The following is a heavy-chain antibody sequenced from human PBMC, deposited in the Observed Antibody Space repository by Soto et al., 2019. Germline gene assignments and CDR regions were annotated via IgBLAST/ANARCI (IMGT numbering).Heavy chain of an antibody. Sequence: QVQLVQSGAEVKKPGASVKVSCKASGYTFTDYAIHWVRQAPGQGLEWMGWINSGNGGTKYSQKFQGRVTIYSDTSASTAYMEVSSLSSEDTAVYFCARSTPEILPGYSIHTTAGFDVWGRGTLVKVSS. CDR1: GYTFTDYA. J-gene: IGHJ2*01. D-gene: IGHD3-9*01. CDR3: ARSTPEILPGYSIHTTAGFDV. CDR2: INSGNGGT. V-gene: IGHV1-3*01.